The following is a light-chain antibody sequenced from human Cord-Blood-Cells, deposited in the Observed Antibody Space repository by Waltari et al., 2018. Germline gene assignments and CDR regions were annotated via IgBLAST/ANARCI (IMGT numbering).Light chain of an antibody. CDR2: DVS. CDR3: CSYAGSYTWV. V-gene: IGLV2-11*01. Sequence: QSALTQPRSVSGSPGQSFTISCTGTSSDVGGYNSVSWYQQHPGKAPKLIIYDVSKRPSGVPDRFSGSKSGNTASLTISGLQAEDEADYYCCSYAGSYTWVFGGGTKLTVL. J-gene: IGLJ3*02. CDR1: SSDVGGYNS.